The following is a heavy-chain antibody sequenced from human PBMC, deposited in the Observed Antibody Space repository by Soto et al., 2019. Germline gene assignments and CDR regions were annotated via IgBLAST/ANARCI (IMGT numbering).Heavy chain of an antibody. J-gene: IGHJ4*02. D-gene: IGHD2-15*01. CDR1: GYTFTSYY. V-gene: IGHV1-46*01. Sequence: ASVKVSCKASGYTFTSYYMHWVRQAPGQGLEWMGIINPSGGSTSYAQKFQGRVTMTRDTSTSTVYMELSSLRSEDTAVYYCASQICSGGSCYPFDYWGQGPLVTVSS. CDR2: INPSGGST. CDR3: ASQICSGGSCYPFDY.